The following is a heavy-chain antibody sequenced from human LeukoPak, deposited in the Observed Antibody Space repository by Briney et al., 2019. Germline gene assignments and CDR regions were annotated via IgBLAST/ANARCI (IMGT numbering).Heavy chain of an antibody. D-gene: IGHD2-21*02. V-gene: IGHV3-23*01. Sequence: GGSLRLSCAASGFTFSSYAMSWVRQPPGKGLEWVSAISSSGDNTYYADSVQGRFTISRDNSKNTLYLQMNSLRAEDTAVYYCAKDFRYCGGGCVRGSPDHWGHGTLVTVSS. CDR3: AKDFRYCGGGCVRGSPDH. J-gene: IGHJ4*01. CDR1: GFTFSSYA. CDR2: ISSSGDNT.